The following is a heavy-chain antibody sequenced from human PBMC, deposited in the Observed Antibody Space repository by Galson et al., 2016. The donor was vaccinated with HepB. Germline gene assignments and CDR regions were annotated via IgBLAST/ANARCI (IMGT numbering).Heavy chain of an antibody. D-gene: IGHD2-15*01. CDR3: AREENSHPSCLLHAFDI. CDR1: GGTFSSYT. V-gene: IGHV1-69*13. CDR2: IIPLFRAP. J-gene: IGHJ3*02. Sequence: SVKVSCKASGGTFSSYTITWVRQAPGQGPEWMGGIIPLFRAPDYAQKFQGRLTITADESTTTAYMELSDLRSEDTAVYYCAREENSHPSCLLHAFDIWGQETMVIVSS.